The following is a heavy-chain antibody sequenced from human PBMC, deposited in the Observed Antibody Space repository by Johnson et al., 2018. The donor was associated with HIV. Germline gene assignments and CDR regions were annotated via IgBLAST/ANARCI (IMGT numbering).Heavy chain of an antibody. Sequence: QVQLVESGGGVVQPGRSLRLSCAASGFTFSRYAMHWVRRAPGKGLEWMAIISYHGTNKYYADSVKGRFTISRDTSKNTLYLQLNSVRAEDTALYYCARDRRNYYDRSGYPDYDAFDIWGQGTVVTVAS. CDR3: ARDRRNYYDRSGYPDYDAFDI. D-gene: IGHD3-22*01. CDR2: ISYHGTNK. CDR1: GFTFSRYA. J-gene: IGHJ3*02. V-gene: IGHV3-30-3*01.